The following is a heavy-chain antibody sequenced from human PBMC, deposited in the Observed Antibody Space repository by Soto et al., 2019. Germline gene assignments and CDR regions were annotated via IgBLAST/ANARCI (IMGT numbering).Heavy chain of an antibody. D-gene: IGHD2-21*02. CDR3: ARVNQPLLSGLYYYYYMDV. Sequence: QVQLVQSGAEVKKPGASVKVSCKASGYTFTSYGISWVRQAPGQGLEWMGWISAYNGNTNYAQKRQGRVTMTTDTSTSTAYMELRSLRSDDTAVYYCARVNQPLLSGLYYYYYMDVWGKGTTVTVSS. CDR2: ISAYNGNT. CDR1: GYTFTSYG. J-gene: IGHJ6*03. V-gene: IGHV1-18*01.